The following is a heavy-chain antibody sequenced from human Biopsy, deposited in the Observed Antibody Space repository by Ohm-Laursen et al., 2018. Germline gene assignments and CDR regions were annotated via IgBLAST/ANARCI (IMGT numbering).Heavy chain of an antibody. CDR3: GNEVYGRDY. CDR1: GATFSDYY. CDR2: INQSGET. D-gene: IGHD4-17*01. V-gene: IGHV4-34*08. Sequence: PSDTLSLTCTVYGATFSDYYWGWIRQPPGKGLEWIRQINQSGETKYNPSLQSRVTISAEVSKNQFSLKLRSLTAADTAIYYCGNEVYGRDYWGQGARVTVSS. J-gene: IGHJ4*02.